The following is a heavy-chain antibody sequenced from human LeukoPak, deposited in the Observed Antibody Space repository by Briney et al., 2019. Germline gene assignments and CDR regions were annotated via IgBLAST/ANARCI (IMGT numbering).Heavy chain of an antibody. CDR2: IKSKTDGGTT. CDR1: GFTFSNAW. V-gene: IGHV3-15*01. J-gene: IGHJ4*02. Sequence: GGSLRLSCAASGFTFSNAWMSWVRQAPGKGLEWVGRIKSKTDGGTTDYAAPVKGRFTISRDDSKNTLYLQMNSLKTEDTAVYYCTTDPHQYKLWWTGYFDYWGQGTLVTVSS. D-gene: IGHD3/OR15-3a*01. CDR3: TTDPHQYKLWWTGYFDY.